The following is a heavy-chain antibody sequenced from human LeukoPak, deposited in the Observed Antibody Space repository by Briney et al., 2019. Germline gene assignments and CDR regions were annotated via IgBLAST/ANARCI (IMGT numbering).Heavy chain of an antibody. V-gene: IGHV4-59*11. CDR2: IYYSGSI. J-gene: IGHJ5*02. CDR1: GGSIGDHY. Sequence: SETLSLTCTVSGGSIGDHYWSWIRQPPGKGLEWVGYIYYSGSINYNPSLNRRVTVSVDTSKNQFSLKLRSVTAADTAVYYCVRGGGIAAAREENWFDPWGQGTLVTVSS. CDR3: VRGGGIAAAREENWFDP. D-gene: IGHD6-13*01.